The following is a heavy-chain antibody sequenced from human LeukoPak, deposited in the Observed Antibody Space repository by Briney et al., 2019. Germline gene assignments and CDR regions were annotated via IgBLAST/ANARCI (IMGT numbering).Heavy chain of an antibody. CDR2: INYSGST. D-gene: IGHD3-3*01. Sequence: SETLSLTCAVYGGSFSGYYWSWIRQPPGKGLEWIGYINYSGSTNFNPSLKSRVTMSVDTSKNQFSLKLNSVTAADSAVYYCARAVTIFGAVSWFDPWGQGTLVTVSS. CDR3: ARAVTIFGAVSWFDP. V-gene: IGHV4-59*01. CDR1: GGSFSGYY. J-gene: IGHJ5*02.